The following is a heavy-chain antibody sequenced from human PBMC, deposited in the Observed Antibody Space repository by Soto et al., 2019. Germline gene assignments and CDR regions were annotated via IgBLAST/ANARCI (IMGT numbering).Heavy chain of an antibody. CDR2: IYYSGST. Sequence: SETLSLTCTVSGGSISSYYWSWIRQPPGKGLEWIGYIYYSGSTNYNPSLKSRVTISVDTSKNQFSLKLSSVTAADTAVYYCARGGPSGSYGHWGQGTLVTVSS. CDR3: ARGGPSGSYGH. D-gene: IGHD3-10*01. V-gene: IGHV4-59*01. J-gene: IGHJ4*02. CDR1: GGSISSYY.